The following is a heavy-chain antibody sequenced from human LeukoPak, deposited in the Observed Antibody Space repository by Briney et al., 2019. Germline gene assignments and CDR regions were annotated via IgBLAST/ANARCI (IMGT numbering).Heavy chain of an antibody. CDR2: INHSGST. D-gene: IGHD1-20*01. CDR1: GGSFSGYY. J-gene: IGHJ4*02. V-gene: IGHV4-34*01. Sequence: SETLSLTCAVYGGSFSGYYWSWIRQPPGKGLEWIGEINHSGSTNYNPSLKSRVTISVDTPKNQFSLKLSSVTAADTAVYYCARLKGYNDYWGQGTLVTVSS. CDR3: ARLKGYNDY.